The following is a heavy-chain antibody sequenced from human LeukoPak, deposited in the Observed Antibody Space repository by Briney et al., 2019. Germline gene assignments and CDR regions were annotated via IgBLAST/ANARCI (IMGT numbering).Heavy chain of an antibody. J-gene: IGHJ3*02. CDR2: ISSSSSYI. V-gene: IGHV3-21*01. D-gene: IGHD5-24*01. CDR3: AREGDGYNSEAFDI. Sequence: GGSLRLSCAASGFSFSSYSMNWVRQAPGKGLEWVSSISSSSSYIYYADSVKGRFTISRDNAKNSLYLQMNSLRAEDTAVYYCAREGDGYNSEAFDIWGQGTMVTVSS. CDR1: GFSFSSYS.